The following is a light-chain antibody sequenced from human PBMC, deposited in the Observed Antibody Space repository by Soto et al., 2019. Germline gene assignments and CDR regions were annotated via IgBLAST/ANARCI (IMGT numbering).Light chain of an antibody. V-gene: IGKV3-15*01. CDR2: GAS. CDR3: QQYNNWPPDRT. J-gene: IGKJ1*01. CDR1: QSVGSN. Sequence: EIVMTQSPATLSVSPGERATLSCRASQSVGSNLAWYQLKPGQAPRLLIYGASTRATGIPARFSGSGSGTDFTLTNSSLQSEDFAIYFCQQYNNWPPDRTFGQGTKVEIK.